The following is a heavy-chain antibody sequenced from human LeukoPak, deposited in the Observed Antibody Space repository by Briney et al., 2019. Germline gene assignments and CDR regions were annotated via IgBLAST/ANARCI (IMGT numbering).Heavy chain of an antibody. V-gene: IGHV4-31*03. CDR3: ARERMYYYDSSGYFGAFDI. CDR1: GGSISSGGYY. Sequence: PSETLSLTCTVSGGSISSGGYYWSWIRQHPGKGLEWIGYIYYSGSTYYNPSLKSRVTISVDTSKNQFSLKLSSVTAADTAVYYCARERMYYYDSSGYFGAFDIWGQGTMVTVSS. J-gene: IGHJ3*02. CDR2: IYYSGST. D-gene: IGHD3-22*01.